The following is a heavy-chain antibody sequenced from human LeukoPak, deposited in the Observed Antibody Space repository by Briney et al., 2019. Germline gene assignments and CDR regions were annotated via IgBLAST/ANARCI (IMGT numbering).Heavy chain of an antibody. D-gene: IGHD2-15*01. CDR3: AREGVYCRGGSCYYYGMDV. CDR2: IWYDGSNK. Sequence: GRSLRLSCAASGFTLSSYGMHWVRQAPGKGLEWVAVIWYDGSNKYYADSVKGRFTISRDNSKNTLYLQMNSLRAEDTAVYYCAREGVYCRGGSCYYYGMDVWGQGTTVTVSS. J-gene: IGHJ6*02. V-gene: IGHV3-33*01. CDR1: GFTLSSYG.